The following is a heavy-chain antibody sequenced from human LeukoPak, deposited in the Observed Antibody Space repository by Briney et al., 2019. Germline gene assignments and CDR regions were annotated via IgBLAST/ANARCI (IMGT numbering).Heavy chain of an antibody. V-gene: IGHV1-18*01. CDR2: ISAYNGNT. CDR3: ARGRRTISNWFDP. D-gene: IGHD3-9*01. CDR1: GYTFTSYG. J-gene: IGHJ5*02. Sequence: GASVKVSCKASGYTFTSYGISWVRQAPGQGLEWMGWISAYNGNTNYAQKLQGRVTMTRNTSVSTAYMELSSLRSEDTAVYYCARGRRTISNWFDPWGQGTLVTVSS.